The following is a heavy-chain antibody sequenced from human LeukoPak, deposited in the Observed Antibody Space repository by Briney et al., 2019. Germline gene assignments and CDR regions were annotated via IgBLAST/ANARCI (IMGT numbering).Heavy chain of an antibody. CDR1: GGSLSSYY. D-gene: IGHD2-2*01. Sequence: PSETLSLTCTVSGGSLSSYYWSWIRQPPGKGLEWIGYIYTSGSTNYNPSLKSRVTISVDTSKNQFSLKLSSVTAADTAVYYCARESALGYCSSTSCQKAFDIWGQGTMVTVSS. V-gene: IGHV4-4*09. CDR3: ARESALGYCSSTSCQKAFDI. J-gene: IGHJ3*02. CDR2: IYTSGST.